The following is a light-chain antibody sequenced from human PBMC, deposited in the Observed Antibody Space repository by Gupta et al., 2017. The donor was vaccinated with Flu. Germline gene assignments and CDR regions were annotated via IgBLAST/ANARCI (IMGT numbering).Light chain of an antibody. CDR3: QQSYGTPWT. V-gene: IGKV1-39*01. CDR1: QSISRY. Sequence: IQMTQSPSSLSASVGDRVTITCRASQSISRYLYWYQQKPGKAPKVLTYAASSWQSGVTAMFSGSGSGTDFTLTISKLQPEDSATYYCQQSYGTPWTFGQGTRVEIK. J-gene: IGKJ1*01. CDR2: AAS.